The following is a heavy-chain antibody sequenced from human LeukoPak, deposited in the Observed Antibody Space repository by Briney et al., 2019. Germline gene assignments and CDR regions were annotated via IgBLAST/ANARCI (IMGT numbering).Heavy chain of an antibody. CDR3: ARGSTVDTVATPLKY. CDR1: GYTFTGYY. CDR2: INPNSGGT. J-gene: IGHJ4*02. V-gene: IGHV1-2*04. Sequence: ASVKVSCKASGYTFTGYYMHWVRQAPGQGLEWMGWINPNSGGTNYAQKFQGWVTMTRDTSISTAYMELSSLRSEDTAVYYCARGSTVDTVATPLKYWGQGTLVTVSS. D-gene: IGHD5-12*01.